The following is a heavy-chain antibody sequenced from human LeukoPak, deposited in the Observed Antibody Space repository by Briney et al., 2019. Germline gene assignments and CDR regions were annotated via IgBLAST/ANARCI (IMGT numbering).Heavy chain of an antibody. V-gene: IGHV1-18*01. CDR2: ISAYNGNT. J-gene: IGHJ4*02. D-gene: IGHD7-27*01. CDR3: ARDRTANWGPGDLDY. Sequence: ASVKVSCKASGYTFTSYGISWVRQAPGQGLEWMGWISAYNGNTNYAQKLQGRVTMTTDTSTSTAYMELRSLRSDDTAVYYCARDRTANWGPGDLDYWGQGTLVTVSS. CDR1: GYTFTSYG.